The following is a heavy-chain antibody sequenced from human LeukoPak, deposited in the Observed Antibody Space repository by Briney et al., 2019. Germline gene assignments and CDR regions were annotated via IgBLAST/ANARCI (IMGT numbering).Heavy chain of an antibody. D-gene: IGHD2-2*01. CDR2: IYGVGRT. CDR3: ARVGDCGRASCYAIDY. Sequence: GGPLTLSCAPSGFPVSRNHMSWVRHATGKGLEWGSIIYGVGRTYYIDSVTGSFIISRDISKNTMYLQINSLRAEDTAVYYCARVGDCGRASCYAIDYWGQGSLVTVSS. CDR1: GFPVSRNH. V-gene: IGHV3-66*01. J-gene: IGHJ4*02.